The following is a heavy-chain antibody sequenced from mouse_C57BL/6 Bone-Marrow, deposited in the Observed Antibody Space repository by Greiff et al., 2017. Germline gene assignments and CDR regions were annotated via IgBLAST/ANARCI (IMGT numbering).Heavy chain of an antibody. CDR2: SRNKANDYTS. D-gene: IGHD1-1*01. CDR3: ARDTHYGSSYWYFDV. Sequence: EVMLVESGGGLVQSGRSLRLSCATSGFTFSDFYMEWVRQAPGKGLEWIAASRNKANDYTSEYSVSVKGRFTVSSDTSQSISYLQMNALRAEDTTIYYYARDTHYGSSYWYFDVWGTGTTVTVSS. V-gene: IGHV7-1*01. J-gene: IGHJ1*03. CDR1: GFTFSDFY.